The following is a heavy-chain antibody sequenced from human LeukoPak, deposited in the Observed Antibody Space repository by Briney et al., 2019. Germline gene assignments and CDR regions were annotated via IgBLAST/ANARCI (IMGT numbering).Heavy chain of an antibody. Sequence: GASVKVSCKASGYTFTSYYMHWVRQAPGQGLEWMGIINPSGGSTSYAQKFQGRVTMTRDMSTSTVYMELSSLRSEDTAVYYCARDPAGDGSSWNNWFDPWGQGTLVTVSS. CDR3: ARDPAGDGSSWNNWFDP. CDR2: INPSGGST. CDR1: GYTFTSYY. J-gene: IGHJ5*02. D-gene: IGHD6-13*01. V-gene: IGHV1-46*01.